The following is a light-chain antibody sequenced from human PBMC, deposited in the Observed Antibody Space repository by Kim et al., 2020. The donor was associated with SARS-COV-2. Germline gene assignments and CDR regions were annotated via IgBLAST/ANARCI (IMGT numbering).Light chain of an antibody. CDR3: SAWDDRLDGVV. J-gene: IGLJ2*01. Sequence: GQRVTSSCSGSSTNIGSNTVNWYQHLPGTAPKLLMFSTNERPSGVPDRFSGSKSGTSASLAISGLQSEDEADYYCSAWDDRLDGVVFGGGTQLTVL. CDR2: STN. V-gene: IGLV1-44*01. CDR1: STNIGSNT.